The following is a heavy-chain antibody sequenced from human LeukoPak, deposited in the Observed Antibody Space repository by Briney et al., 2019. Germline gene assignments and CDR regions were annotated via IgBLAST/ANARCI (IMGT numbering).Heavy chain of an antibody. CDR1: GLTFSNYA. V-gene: IGHV3-30-3*01. D-gene: IGHD3-22*01. Sequence: GRSLRLSCAVSGLTFSNYAFHWVRQAPGKGXXXXXXXXXDGTYKYYGXXXXGXXTISRDNSKNTLYLQMNSLRLEDTAVYYXXRGVSDYYDSSGYYAFDYWGQGTLAIVSS. CDR2: XXXDGTYK. J-gene: IGHJ4*02. CDR3: XRGVSDYYDSSGYYAFDY.